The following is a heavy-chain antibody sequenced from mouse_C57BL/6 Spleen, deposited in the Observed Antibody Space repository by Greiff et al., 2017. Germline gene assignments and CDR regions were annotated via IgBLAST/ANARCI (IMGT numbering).Heavy chain of an antibody. CDR2: INPGSGGT. V-gene: IGHV1-54*01. Sequence: QVHVKQPGAELVRPGTSVKVSCKASGYAFTNYLIEWVKQRPGQGLEWIGVINPGSGGTNYNEKFKGEATLTVDKSSSTAYMQLSSLTSEDSAVYFCARWAGQATGFGYWGQGTLVTVSA. D-gene: IGHD3-2*02. CDR3: ARWAGQATGFGY. CDR1: GYAFTNYL. J-gene: IGHJ3*01.